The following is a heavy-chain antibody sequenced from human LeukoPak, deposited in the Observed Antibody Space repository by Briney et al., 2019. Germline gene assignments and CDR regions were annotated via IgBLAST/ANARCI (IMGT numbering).Heavy chain of an antibody. CDR2: INHSGST. D-gene: IGHD1-14*01. V-gene: IGHV4-34*01. Sequence: PSETLSLTCAVYGGSFSGYYWSWIRQPPGKGLEWIGEINHSGSTNYNPSLKSRVTISVDTSKNQFSLKLSSVTAADTAVYYCAREDHESNAFDIWGQGTMVTVSS. CDR1: GGSFSGYY. CDR3: AREDHESNAFDI. J-gene: IGHJ3*02.